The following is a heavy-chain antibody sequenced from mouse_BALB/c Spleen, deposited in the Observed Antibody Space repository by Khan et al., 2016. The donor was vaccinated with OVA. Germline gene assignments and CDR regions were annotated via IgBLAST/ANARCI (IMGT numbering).Heavy chain of an antibody. D-gene: IGHD2-2*01. J-gene: IGHJ3*01. CDR2: IDPSDSET. V-gene: IGHV1-61*01. Sequence: QVQLQQPGAELVRPGASVKLSCKASGYTFTSYWMNWVKQRPGQGLEWIGMIDPSDSETHYNQMFKDKATLTVDKSSSTAYMQFSSLTSEDSAVYYGARREKYGYDPSWFAYWGQGTLVTVSA. CDR1: GYTFTSYW. CDR3: ARREKYGYDPSWFAY.